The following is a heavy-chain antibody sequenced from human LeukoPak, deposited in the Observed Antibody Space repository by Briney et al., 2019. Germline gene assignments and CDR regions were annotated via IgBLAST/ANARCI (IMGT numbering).Heavy chain of an antibody. CDR1: GGSISSYY. CDR2: IHHSGSA. J-gene: IGHJ4*02. D-gene: IGHD3-22*01. Sequence: PSETLSLTCTVSGGSISSYYWSWIRQAPGEGLEWIGYIHHSGSANYNPSLKSRVTISVDTSKNQFSLKLSSVTAADTAVYYCARDLPRYYDSSGYVDYFDYWGQGTLVTVSS. CDR3: ARDLPRYYDSSGYVDYFDY. V-gene: IGHV4-59*12.